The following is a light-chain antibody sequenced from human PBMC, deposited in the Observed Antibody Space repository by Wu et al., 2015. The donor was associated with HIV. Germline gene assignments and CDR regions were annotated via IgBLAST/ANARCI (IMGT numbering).Light chain of an antibody. J-gene: IGKJ4*01. CDR2: AAS. CDR3: QQYNDWPPLT. V-gene: IGKV3-15*01. CDR1: QSISDY. Sequence: EVVLTQSPATLSLSPGERATLSCRASQSISDYLAWYQQRPGQAPRLLIYAASTRATGVPARFSGGGSGTEFTLTISNIQSEDFAVYHCQQYNDWPPLTFGGGTKVELK.